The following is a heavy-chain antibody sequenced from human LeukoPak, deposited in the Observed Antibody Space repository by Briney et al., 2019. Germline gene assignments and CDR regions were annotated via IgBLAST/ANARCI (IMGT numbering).Heavy chain of an antibody. V-gene: IGHV4-34*01. D-gene: IGHD3-22*01. J-gene: IGHJ3*02. CDR2: INHSGST. Sequence: SETLSLTCAVYGGSFSGYYWSWIRQPPGKGLEWIGEINHSGSTNYNPSLKSRVTISVDTSKNQFSLKLSSVTAADTAVYYCARNRYRITMIVVEFDIWGQGTMVTVSS. CDR1: GGSFSGYY. CDR3: ARNRYRITMIVVEFDI.